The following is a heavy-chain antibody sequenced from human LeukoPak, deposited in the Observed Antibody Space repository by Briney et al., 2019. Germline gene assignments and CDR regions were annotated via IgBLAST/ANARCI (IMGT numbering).Heavy chain of an antibody. D-gene: IGHD2-21*01. CDR1: GFTFNNYS. J-gene: IGHJ4*02. CDR2: ITSSGTYI. CDR3: ARDRVNIVVVSASEY. V-gene: IGHV3-21*01. Sequence: GGSLKLSCAASGFTFNNYSMNWVRQAPGKGLEWVSSITSSGTYIYYADSVKGRFTISRDNAKNSLYLQMNSLRAEDTAVYYCARDRVNIVVVSASEYWGQGTLVTVSS.